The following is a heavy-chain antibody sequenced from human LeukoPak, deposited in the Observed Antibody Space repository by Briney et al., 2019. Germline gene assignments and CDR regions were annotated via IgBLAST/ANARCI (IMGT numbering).Heavy chain of an antibody. V-gene: IGHV4-59*01. D-gene: IGHD4-17*01. J-gene: IGHJ4*02. Sequence: SETLSLTCIVSGGSISSYYWSWIRQPPGKGLEWIGYIYYSGSTNYNPSLKSRVTISVDTSKNQFSLKLSSVTAADTAVYYCARLFYGDYFLYFDYWGQGTLVTVSS. CDR1: GGSISSYY. CDR2: IYYSGST. CDR3: ARLFYGDYFLYFDY.